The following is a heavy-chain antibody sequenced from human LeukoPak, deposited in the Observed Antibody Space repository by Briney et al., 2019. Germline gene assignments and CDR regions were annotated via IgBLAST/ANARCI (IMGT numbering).Heavy chain of an antibody. D-gene: IGHD6-6*01. CDR1: GGSISSGSYY. Sequence: SETLSLTCTVSGGSISSGSYYWSWIRQPAGKGLEWIGRIYTSGSTNYNPSLKSRVTISVDTSKNQFSLKLSSVTAADTAVYYCAKEPPYSSSTFFDYWGQGTLVTVSS. V-gene: IGHV4-61*02. CDR3: AKEPPYSSSTFFDY. J-gene: IGHJ4*02. CDR2: IYTSGST.